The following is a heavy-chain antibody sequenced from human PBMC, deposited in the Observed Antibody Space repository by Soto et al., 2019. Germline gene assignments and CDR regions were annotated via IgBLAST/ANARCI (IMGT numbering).Heavy chain of an antibody. Sequence: SENLSLTCSVCCGSISNSRYYCGWICQPPGKGREWIGNTYSSGIPFYNPSLRGPVTMSVDTSKNQFSLKVYSVTAADRAVYYCARLDGLGSLSYGMDVWDQGTPVTVSS. CDR3: ARLDGLGSLSYGMDV. CDR1: CGSISNSRYY. V-gene: IGHV4-39*01. D-gene: IGHD3-10*01. CDR2: TYSSGIP. J-gene: IGHJ6*02.